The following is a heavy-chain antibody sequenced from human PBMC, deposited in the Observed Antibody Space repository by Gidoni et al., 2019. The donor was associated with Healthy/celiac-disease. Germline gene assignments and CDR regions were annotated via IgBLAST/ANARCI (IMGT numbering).Heavy chain of an antibody. J-gene: IGHJ6*02. CDR2: IWYDGSNK. D-gene: IGHD3-10*01. CDR3: ARCLGVRGAKWKGMDV. Sequence: GFTFSSYGMHWVRQAPGKGLEWVAVIWYDGSNKYYADSVKGRFTISRDNSKNTLYLQMNSLRAEDTAVYYCARCLGVRGAKWKGMDVWGQGTTVTVSS. V-gene: IGHV3-33*01. CDR1: GFTFSSYG.